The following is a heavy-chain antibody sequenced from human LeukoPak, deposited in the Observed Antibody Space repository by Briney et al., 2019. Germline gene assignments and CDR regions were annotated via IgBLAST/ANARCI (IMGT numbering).Heavy chain of an antibody. D-gene: IGHD2-2*01. V-gene: IGHV4-59*01. CDR1: GGSISSYY. CDR3: ARQPAATASFDY. J-gene: IGHJ4*02. Sequence: SETLSLTCTVSGGSISSYYWSWIRQSPGKGLEWIGYIYYSGSTNYNPSVKSRVTMSVDTSKNQVSLKLSSVTAADTAVYYCARQPAATASFDYWGQGTLVTVSS. CDR2: IYYSGST.